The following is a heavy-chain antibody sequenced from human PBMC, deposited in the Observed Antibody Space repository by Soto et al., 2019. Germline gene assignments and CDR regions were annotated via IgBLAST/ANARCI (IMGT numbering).Heavy chain of an antibody. D-gene: IGHD2-21*02. CDR1: GFTLRNYE. J-gene: IGHJ4*02. V-gene: IGHV3-48*03. Sequence: GGSLRLSCAASGFTLRNYEMNWVRQAPGKGLEWISKISGSNNNIYYADSVRGRFTISRDDAKNSLYLQMNSLRAEDTAIYYCASERLCGADCYFFDNWGQGTQVTVSS. CDR3: ASERLCGADCYFFDN. CDR2: ISGSNNNI.